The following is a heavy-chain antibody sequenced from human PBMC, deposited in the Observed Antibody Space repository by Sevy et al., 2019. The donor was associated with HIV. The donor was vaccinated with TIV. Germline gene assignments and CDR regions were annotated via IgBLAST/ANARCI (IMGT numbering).Heavy chain of an antibody. Sequence: ASVKVSCKASGYTFTSYYMHWVRQAPGQGLEWMGIINPSGGSTSYAQKFQGRVTMTRDTSTSTVYMELSSLRSEDTAVYYCSITDYGDYLDYRYMDVWGKGTTVTVSS. D-gene: IGHD4-17*01. CDR1: GYTFTSYY. J-gene: IGHJ6*03. CDR3: SITDYGDYLDYRYMDV. CDR2: INPSGGST. V-gene: IGHV1-46*01.